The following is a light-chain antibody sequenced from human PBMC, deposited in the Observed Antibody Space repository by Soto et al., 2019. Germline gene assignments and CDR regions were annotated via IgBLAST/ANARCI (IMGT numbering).Light chain of an antibody. CDR1: SSDVGSNNR. Sequence: QSVLTQPPSVSGSPGQSVTISCTGTSSDVGSNNRVSWYQQPPGTAPKLMIYEVNKQPSGVPDRFSGSKSGNTASLTISGLQAEDEADYYCSSYKSSSTFVVFGGGTQLTVL. J-gene: IGLJ2*01. V-gene: IGLV2-18*02. CDR2: EVN. CDR3: SSYKSSSTFVV.